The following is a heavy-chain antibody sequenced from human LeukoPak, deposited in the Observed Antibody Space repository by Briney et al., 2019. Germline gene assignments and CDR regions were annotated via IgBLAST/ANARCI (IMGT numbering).Heavy chain of an antibody. CDR3: ASSSWLRDANFDN. D-gene: IGHD6-13*01. CDR1: GYSISTSYY. J-gene: IGHJ4*02. CDR2: IFESGKT. V-gene: IGHV4-38-2*02. Sequence: KPSETLSLTYTVSGYSISTSYYWGWIRQPAGKGLEWIGRIFESGKTNYNPSLKSRVTISVDTSKNQFSLKLRSVTAIDTAVYYCASSSWLRDANFDNWGQGTLVTVSS.